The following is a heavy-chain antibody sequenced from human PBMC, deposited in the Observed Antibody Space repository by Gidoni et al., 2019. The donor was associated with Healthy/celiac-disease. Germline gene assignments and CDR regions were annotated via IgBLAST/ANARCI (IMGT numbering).Heavy chain of an antibody. CDR1: GFTFSDYY. CDR3: AREDSSGWAEYFQH. Sequence: QVQLVESGGGLVKAGGSLRLYCAASGFTFSDYYMSWIRQAPGKGLEWVSYISSSGSTIYYADSVKGRFTISRDNAENSLYLQINSLRAEDTAVYYCAREDSSGWAEYFQHWGQGTLVTVSS. CDR2: ISSSGSTI. V-gene: IGHV3-11*01. J-gene: IGHJ1*01. D-gene: IGHD6-19*01.